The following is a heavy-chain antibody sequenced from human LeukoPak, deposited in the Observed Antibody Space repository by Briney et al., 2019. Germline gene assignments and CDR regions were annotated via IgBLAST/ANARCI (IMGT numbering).Heavy chain of an antibody. CDR3: ARTVYYDSSGYYYGSDAFDI. Sequence: ASVKVSCKAPGYTFTSYYMHWVRQAPGQGLEWMGIINPSGGSTSYAQKFQGRVTMTRDTSTSTVYMELSSLRSEDTTVYYCARTVYYDSSGYYYGSDAFDIWGQGTMVTVSS. CDR2: INPSGGST. CDR1: GYTFTSYY. D-gene: IGHD3-22*01. J-gene: IGHJ3*02. V-gene: IGHV1-46*01.